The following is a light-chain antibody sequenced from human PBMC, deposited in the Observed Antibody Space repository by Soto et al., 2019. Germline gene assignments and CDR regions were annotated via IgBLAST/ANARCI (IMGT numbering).Light chain of an antibody. J-gene: IGKJ1*01. CDR3: QQYNSYAWT. CDR2: KAS. V-gene: IGKV1-5*03. CDR1: QSISSW. Sequence: DLQMTQSPSTLSASVGDRVTITCRASQSISSWLAWYQQKPGKAPKLLIYKASSLESGVPSRFSGSRSGTEFTLTISSLQPDDFATYYCQQYNSYAWTFGQGTKVDIK.